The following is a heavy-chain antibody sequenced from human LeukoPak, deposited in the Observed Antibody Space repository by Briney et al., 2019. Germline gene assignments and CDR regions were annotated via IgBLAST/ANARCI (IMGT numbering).Heavy chain of an antibody. J-gene: IGHJ3*02. CDR3: ARVRRPDAFDI. CDR1: GFTFSSYW. Sequence: GGSLRLSCAASGFTFSSYWMHWVRQAPGKGLVWVSRINSDGSSTSYADSVKGRFTISRDNAKNTLYLQMSSLRAEDTAVYYCARVRRPDAFDIWGQGTMVTVSS. CDR2: INSDGSST. V-gene: IGHV3-74*01.